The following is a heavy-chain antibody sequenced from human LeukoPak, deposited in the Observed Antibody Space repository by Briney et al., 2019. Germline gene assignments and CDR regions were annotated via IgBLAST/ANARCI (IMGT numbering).Heavy chain of an antibody. D-gene: IGHD5-18*01. V-gene: IGHV1-46*01. CDR2: INPSGGST. CDR1: GYTFTSYY. CDR3: AREPDNTAMAPDGMDV. J-gene: IGHJ6*02. Sequence: ASVKVSCKASGYTFTSYYMHWVRQAPGQGLEWMGIINPSGGSTSYAQKFQGRVTMTRDTSTSTVYMELSRLRSEDTAVYYCAREPDNTAMAPDGMDVWGQGTTVTVSS.